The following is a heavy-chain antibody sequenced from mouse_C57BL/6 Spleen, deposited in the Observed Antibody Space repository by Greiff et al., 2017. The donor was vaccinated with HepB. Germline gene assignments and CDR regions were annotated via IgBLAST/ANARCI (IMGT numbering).Heavy chain of an antibody. Sequence: QVQLQQSGPGLVQPSQSLSITCTVSGFSLTSYGVHWVRQSPGKGLEWLGVIWSGGSTDYNAAFISRLSISKDNSKSQVFFKMNSLQADDTAIYYCASPEGGLPREFAYWGQGTLVTVSA. CDR3: ASPEGGLPREFAY. CDR1: GFSLTSYG. CDR2: IWSGGST. D-gene: IGHD2-2*01. V-gene: IGHV2-2*01. J-gene: IGHJ3*01.